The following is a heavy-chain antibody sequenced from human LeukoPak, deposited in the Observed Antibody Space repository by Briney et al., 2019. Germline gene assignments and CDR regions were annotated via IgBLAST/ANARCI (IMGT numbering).Heavy chain of an antibody. D-gene: IGHD3-10*01. V-gene: IGHV4-34*01. CDR2: INHSGST. CDR1: GGSFSGYY. J-gene: IGHJ5*02. Sequence: PSETLSLTCAVYGGSFSGYYWSWIRQPPGKGLEWIGEINHSGSTNYNPSLKSRVTISVDTSKNQFPLKLSSATAADTAVYYCAREKLLWFGLDPWGQGTLVTVSS. CDR3: AREKLLWFGLDP.